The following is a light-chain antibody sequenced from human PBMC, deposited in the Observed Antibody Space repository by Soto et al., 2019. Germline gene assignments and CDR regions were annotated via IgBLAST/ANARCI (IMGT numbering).Light chain of an antibody. CDR1: LPISNY. CDR3: QKYNSAPLT. CDR2: AAS. Sequence: DIQMTPTPSSLSSSLVYIVNITCMASLPISNYLAWYQQKPGKIPNLLIYAASTLQAGVPSRFSGSGSGTDFTLTISSLQPEDVAAYYCQKYNSAPLTFGGGTKVDI. V-gene: IGKV1-27*01. J-gene: IGKJ4*01.